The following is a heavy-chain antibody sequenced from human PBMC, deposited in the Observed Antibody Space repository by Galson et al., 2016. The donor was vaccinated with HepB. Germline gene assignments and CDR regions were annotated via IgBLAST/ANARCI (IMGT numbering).Heavy chain of an antibody. Sequence: ETLSLTCGVSGDSMSSHDWWSWIRQPPGKGLEWIGEIHPSGSTNSNPSLKGRVTISVDRSRKQFYLRLYSVTAADTAVYYCARALAVNGAFDIWGQGTMVTVSS. CDR1: GDSMSSHDW. CDR2: IHPSGST. V-gene: IGHV4-4*02. CDR3: ARALAVNGAFDI. J-gene: IGHJ3*02. D-gene: IGHD4-17*01.